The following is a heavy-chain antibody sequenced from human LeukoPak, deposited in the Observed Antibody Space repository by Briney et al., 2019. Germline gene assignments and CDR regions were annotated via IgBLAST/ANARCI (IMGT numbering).Heavy chain of an antibody. CDR3: AKGIVNWGKSYFDS. J-gene: IGHJ4*02. CDR1: GFTFSTYA. Sequence: PGGSLRLSCAASGFTFSTYAMSWVRQAPGKGLEWVSAISGSGASTYYADSVKVRFTISRDNSKNTLHLQMNSLRAEDTAVYYCAKGIVNWGKSYFDSWGQGTLVTVSS. D-gene: IGHD7-27*01. CDR2: ISGSGAST. V-gene: IGHV3-23*01.